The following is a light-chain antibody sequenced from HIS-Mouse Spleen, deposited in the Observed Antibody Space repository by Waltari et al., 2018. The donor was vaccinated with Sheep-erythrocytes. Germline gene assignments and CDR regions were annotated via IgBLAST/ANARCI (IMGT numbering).Light chain of an antibody. CDR3: SSYTSSSTLV. V-gene: IGLV2-14*01. J-gene: IGLJ2*01. CDR1: SSDGGGYNY. Sequence: QSALTQPASVSGSPGQTITILCTGTSSDGGGYNYVPWYQQHPGKAPKLMIYEVSNRPSGVSNRFSGSKSGNTASLTISGLQAEDEADYYCSSYTSSSTLVFGGGTKLTVL. CDR2: EVS.